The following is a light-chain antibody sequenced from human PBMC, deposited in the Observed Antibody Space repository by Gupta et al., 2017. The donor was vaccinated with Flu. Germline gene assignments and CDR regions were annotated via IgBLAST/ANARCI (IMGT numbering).Light chain of an antibody. CDR3: QSKVNVDTWV. Sequence: SAELTQPPSVSVSPGQTARITCSGDTFPRQYASWYQQRPGQAPVLLIYKDTERPSGIPERFSGSSSGTTVTLTISGVQAEDEADYYCQSKVNVDTWVFGGGTKLTVL. J-gene: IGLJ3*02. CDR2: KDT. V-gene: IGLV3-25*03. CDR1: TFPRQY.